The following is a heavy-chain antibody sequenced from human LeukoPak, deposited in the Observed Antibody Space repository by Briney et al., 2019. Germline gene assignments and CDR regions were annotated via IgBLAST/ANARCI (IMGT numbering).Heavy chain of an antibody. D-gene: IGHD6-19*01. J-gene: IGHJ5*02. CDR3: AREGWHDSTPGNWFDP. V-gene: IGHV1-8*01. Sequence: ASVKVSCKASGYTFTSYDINWVRQATGQGLEWMGWMNPNSGNTGYAQKFQGRVTMTRDTSISTAYMELSSLRSEDTAVYYCAREGWHDSTPGNWFDPWGQGTLVTVSS. CDR2: MNPNSGNT. CDR1: GYTFTSYD.